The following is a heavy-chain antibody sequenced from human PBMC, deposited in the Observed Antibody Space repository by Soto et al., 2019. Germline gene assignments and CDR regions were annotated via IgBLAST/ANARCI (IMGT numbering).Heavy chain of an antibody. J-gene: IGHJ4*02. D-gene: IGHD1-1*01. V-gene: IGHV1-69*01. CDR2: IIPIFGTT. CDR1: GGTFSSYP. CDR3: ARPRTTATTKGYDY. Sequence: QVQLVQSGAEVKKPGSSVRVSCKASGGTFSSYPIGWVRQAPGQGLEWMGLIIPIFGTTNYAQRFQGRVTISADESTSTAYMELSSLRYEDTDVYFCARPRTTATTKGYDYWGQGTLVTVSS.